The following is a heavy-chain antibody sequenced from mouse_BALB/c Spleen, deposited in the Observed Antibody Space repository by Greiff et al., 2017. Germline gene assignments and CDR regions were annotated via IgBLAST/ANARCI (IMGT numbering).Heavy chain of an antibody. CDR3: AGDYDDYFDY. CDR1: GYSITSDYA. D-gene: IGHD2-4*01. CDR2: ISYSGST. Sequence: EVQGVESGPGLVKPSQSLSLTCTVTGYSITSDYAWNWIRQFPGNKLEWMGYISYSGSTSYNPSLKSRISITRDTSKNQFFLQLNSVTTEDTATYYCAGDYDDYFDYWGQGTTLTVSS. V-gene: IGHV3-2*02. J-gene: IGHJ2*01.